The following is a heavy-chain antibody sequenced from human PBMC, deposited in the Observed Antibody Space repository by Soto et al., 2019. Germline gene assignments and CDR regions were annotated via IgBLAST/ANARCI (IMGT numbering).Heavy chain of an antibody. CDR2: INGNTGST. J-gene: IGHJ4*02. D-gene: IGHD1-26*01. CDR1: GNFCSKYG. V-gene: IGHV1-18*01. Sequence: QVQLVQSGAEVKKPGASVKVSCKTPGNFCSKYGISWVRQAPGQGLEWMGWINGNTGSTNYAQKFRGRVTMTTDTSTGMVYMELSSLTSDDTAIYYCGRDGDQWDQRYLDNWGQATLVSV. CDR3: GRDGDQWDQRYLDN.